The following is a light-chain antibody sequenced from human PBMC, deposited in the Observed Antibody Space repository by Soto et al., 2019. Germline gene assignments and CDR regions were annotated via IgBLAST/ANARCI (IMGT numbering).Light chain of an antibody. CDR2: AAS. Sequence: DIQMTQSPSSLSVSVGDRVTITCRASESISTHLNWYQQKSGGAPQLLIQAASTLQTGVPSRFSGSGSGIDFTFTISRLQPEDIATYYCQQYENLPTFGQGTRREIK. V-gene: IGKV1-33*01. CDR1: ESISTH. J-gene: IGKJ5*01. CDR3: QQYENLPT.